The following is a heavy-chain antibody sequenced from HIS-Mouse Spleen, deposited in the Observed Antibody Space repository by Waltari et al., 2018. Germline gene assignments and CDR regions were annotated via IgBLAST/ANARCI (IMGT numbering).Heavy chain of an antibody. CDR1: GFTFSSYA. CDR3: ARRRSYFDY. V-gene: IGHV3-30-3*01. Sequence: QVQLVESGGGVVQPGRSLRLSCAASGFTFSSYAMHWVRQAPGQGLEWVAVISYDGSNKYYADSVKGRFTISRDNSKNTLYLQMNSLRAEDTAVYYCARRRSYFDYWGQGTLVTVSS. CDR2: ISYDGSNK. J-gene: IGHJ4*02.